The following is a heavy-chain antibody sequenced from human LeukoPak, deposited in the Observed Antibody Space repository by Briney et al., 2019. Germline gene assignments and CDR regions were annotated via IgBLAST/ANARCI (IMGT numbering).Heavy chain of an antibody. Sequence: PGGSLRLSCAASGFTVSSNYMSWVRQAPGKGLEWVSVIYSGGSTYYANSVKGRFTISRDNSKNMLFLQKNSRRAEDTAVYFCASSASLVCLDYWGQGTLVTVSS. CDR1: GFTVSSNY. D-gene: IGHD2-2*01. CDR2: IYSGGST. CDR3: ASSASLVCLDY. V-gene: IGHV3-53*01. J-gene: IGHJ4*02.